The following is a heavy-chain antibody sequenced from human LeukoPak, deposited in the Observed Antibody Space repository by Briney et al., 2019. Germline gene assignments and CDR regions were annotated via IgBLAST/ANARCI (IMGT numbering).Heavy chain of an antibody. CDR3: AKTPSGSGFQYYFDY. CDR1: GYSINNYW. CDR2: IYPGDSDT. J-gene: IGHJ4*02. Sequence: GESLKISCKGSGYSINNYWIGWVRQMPGKGLEWMGIIYPGDSDTRYSPSFQGQVTISADKSINTAYLQWSSLKASDTAIYYCAKTPSGSGFQYYFDYWGQGTLVTVSS. V-gene: IGHV5-51*01. D-gene: IGHD6-19*01.